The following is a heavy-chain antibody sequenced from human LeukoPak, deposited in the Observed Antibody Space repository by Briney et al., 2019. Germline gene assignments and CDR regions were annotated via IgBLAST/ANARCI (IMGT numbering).Heavy chain of an antibody. CDR3: ASSHVREGAY. J-gene: IGHJ4*02. V-gene: IGHV1-69*04. D-gene: IGHD3-10*02. CDR1: GGTFSTLA. CDR2: IIPILGIA. Sequence: SVKVSCKASGGTFSTLAINWVRQAPGQGLEWMGRIIPILGIANYAQKFQGRVTITADKSTSTAYMELRSLRSEDTAVYYCASSHVREGAYWGQGTLVTVSS.